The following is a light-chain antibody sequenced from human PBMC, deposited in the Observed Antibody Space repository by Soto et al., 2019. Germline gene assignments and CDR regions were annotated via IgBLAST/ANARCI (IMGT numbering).Light chain of an antibody. J-gene: IGKJ3*01. CDR1: QSVSSSY. CDR3: QHYGGPPSFT. V-gene: IGKV3-20*01. CDR2: GAY. Sequence: EIVLTQSPGTLSLSPGERATLSCRASQSVSSSYLGWYQQKPGQAPRLLIYGAYGRATGIPDRFSGSGSGTDFTLTISRLEPEDFAVYYCQHYGGPPSFTFGPGTKLDIK.